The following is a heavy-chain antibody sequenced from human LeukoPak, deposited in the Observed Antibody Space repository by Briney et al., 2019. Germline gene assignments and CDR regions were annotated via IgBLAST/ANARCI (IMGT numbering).Heavy chain of an antibody. Sequence: PGGSLRLSCAASGFTFSSYSMNWVRQAPGKGLEWVSSISSSSSYIYYADSVKGRFTISRDNAKNSLYLQMNSLRAEDTAVYYCAKDRDSSSSAPGDYFDYWGQGTLVTVSS. V-gene: IGHV3-21*04. CDR1: GFTFSSYS. J-gene: IGHJ4*02. CDR3: AKDRDSSSSAPGDYFDY. CDR2: ISSSSSYI. D-gene: IGHD6-6*01.